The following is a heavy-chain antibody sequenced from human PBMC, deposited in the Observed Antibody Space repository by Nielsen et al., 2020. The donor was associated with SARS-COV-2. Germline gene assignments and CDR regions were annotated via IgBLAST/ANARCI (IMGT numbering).Heavy chain of an antibody. CDR1: GYTLTELS. CDR3: ATSTPLVRSAWFDP. D-gene: IGHD3-3*01. V-gene: IGHV1-24*01. Sequence: ASVNVSCKVSGYTLTELSMHWVRQAPGTGLEWLGGFAPEDGETIYAQKFQGRVTMTEDTSTDTAYMELSSLRSEDTAVYYCATSTPLVRSAWFDPWGQGTLVTVSS. CDR2: FAPEDGET. J-gene: IGHJ5*02.